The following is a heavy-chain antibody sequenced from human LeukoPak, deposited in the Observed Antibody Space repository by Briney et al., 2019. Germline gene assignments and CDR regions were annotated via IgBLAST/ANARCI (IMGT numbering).Heavy chain of an antibody. J-gene: IGHJ3*02. CDR2: ISGSGGST. D-gene: IGHD2-2*01. CDR3: AKDGGPPDCSSTSCYPDDAFDI. Sequence: GGSLRLSCAASGFTFSNYWMSWVRQAPGKGLEWVSAISGSGGSTYYADSVKGRFTISRDNSKNTLYLQMNSLRAEDTAVYYCAKDGGPPDCSSTSCYPDDAFDIWGQGTMVTVSS. V-gene: IGHV3-23*01. CDR1: GFTFSNYW.